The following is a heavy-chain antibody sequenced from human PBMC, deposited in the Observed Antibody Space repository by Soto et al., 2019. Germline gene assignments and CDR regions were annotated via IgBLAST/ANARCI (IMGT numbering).Heavy chain of an antibody. CDR3: AKNDYVWGSYRSKSSYYFDY. CDR1: GFTFSSYA. CDR2: ISGSGGST. V-gene: IGHV3-23*01. D-gene: IGHD3-16*02. J-gene: IGHJ4*02. Sequence: HPGGSLRLSCAASGFTFSSYAMSCVRQAPGKRREGVSAISGSGGSTYYADSVKGRFTISRDNSKNTLYLQMNSLRAEDTAVYYCAKNDYVWGSYRSKSSYYFDYWGQGTLVTVSS.